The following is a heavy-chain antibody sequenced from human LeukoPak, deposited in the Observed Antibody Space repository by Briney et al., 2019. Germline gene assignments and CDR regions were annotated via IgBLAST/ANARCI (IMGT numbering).Heavy chain of an antibody. CDR3: ARGTVGAPGFDY. J-gene: IGHJ4*02. CDR2: INPAGNKK. Sequence: GGSLSLSCEASGLMFNGYWIHWFRKVQGKGLVWVSEINPAGNKKNYADSVWGRFTVSRDNAKDTVYLQMDRVSVGDTAVYYCARGTVGAPGFDYWGQGTLVSVSS. CDR1: GLMFNGYW. V-gene: IGHV3-74*01. D-gene: IGHD6-13*01.